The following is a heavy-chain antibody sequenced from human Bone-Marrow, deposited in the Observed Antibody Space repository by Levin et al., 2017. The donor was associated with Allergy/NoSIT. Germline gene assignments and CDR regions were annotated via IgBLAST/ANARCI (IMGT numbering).Heavy chain of an antibody. V-gene: IGHV3-49*03. J-gene: IGHJ5*02. CDR3: TKGRLSIAARPAPVNWFDP. CDR1: GFTFGDYA. CDR2: IRSKAYGGTT. Sequence: GESLKISCTASGFTFGDYAMSWFRQAPGKGLEWVGFIRSKAYGGTTEYAASVKGRFTISRDDSKSIAYLQMNSLKTEDTAVYYCTKGRLSIAARPAPVNWFDPWGQGTLVTVSS. D-gene: IGHD6-6*01.